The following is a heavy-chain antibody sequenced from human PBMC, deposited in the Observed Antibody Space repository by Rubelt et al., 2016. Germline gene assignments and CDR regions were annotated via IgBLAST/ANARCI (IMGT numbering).Heavy chain of an antibody. CDR1: GGSISTFY. V-gene: IGHV4-59*01. CDR3: ASLGVVVVVATGNGFDP. CDR2: IYYTGDI. Sequence: QVQLQESGPGLVKASETLSLTCTVSGGSISTFYWSWIRQSPGKGLEWIGYIYYTGDITLNPSLKSRVTMSVGTSKNPFSLKLNSGIAADTAIYDWASLGVVVVVATGNGFDPWGQGTLVTVSS. D-gene: IGHD2-15*01. J-gene: IGHJ5*02.